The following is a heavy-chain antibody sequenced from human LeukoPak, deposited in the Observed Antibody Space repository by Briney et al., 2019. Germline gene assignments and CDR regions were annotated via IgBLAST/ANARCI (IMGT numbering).Heavy chain of an antibody. CDR1: GYTFTGHY. V-gene: IGHV1-2*06. D-gene: IGHD3-3*02. CDR2: IHPNSGDT. J-gene: IGHJ5*02. CDR3: AKNLAS. Sequence: ASVKVSCKASGYTFTGHYMHWVRQAPGQGLEWMGRIHPNSGDTTCAQIFQGRVTMTRDTSVSTAYMELSSLTSGDTAVYYCAKNLASWGQGTLVTVSS.